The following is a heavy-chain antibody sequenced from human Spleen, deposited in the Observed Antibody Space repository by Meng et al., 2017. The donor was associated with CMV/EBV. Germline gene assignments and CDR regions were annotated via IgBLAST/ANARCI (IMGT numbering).Heavy chain of an antibody. Sequence: GESLKISCAASGFTFSSYWMSWVRQAPGKGLEWVANIKQDGSEKYYVDSVKGRFTISRDNAKNSLYLQMNSLRAEDTAVYYCASRVVAGWSEYFQHWGQGTLVTVSS. V-gene: IGHV3-7*01. CDR3: ASRVVAGWSEYFQH. CDR2: IKQDGSEK. D-gene: IGHD6-19*01. CDR1: GFTFSSYW. J-gene: IGHJ1*01.